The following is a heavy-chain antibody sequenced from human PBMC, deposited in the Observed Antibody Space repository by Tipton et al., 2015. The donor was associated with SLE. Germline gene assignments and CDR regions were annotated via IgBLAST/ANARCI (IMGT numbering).Heavy chain of an antibody. CDR2: ISWNSGSI. J-gene: IGHJ4*02. V-gene: IGHV3-9*01. D-gene: IGHD6-19*01. Sequence: SLRLSCAASGFTFDDYAMHWVRQAPGKGLEWVSGISWNSGSIGYADSVKGRFTISRDNAKNSLYLQMNSLRAEGTAVYYCARDAVAGLDYWGQGTLVTVSS. CDR3: ARDAVAGLDY. CDR1: GFTFDDYA.